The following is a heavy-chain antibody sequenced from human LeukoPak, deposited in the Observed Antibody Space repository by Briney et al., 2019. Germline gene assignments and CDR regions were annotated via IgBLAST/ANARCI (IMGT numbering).Heavy chain of an antibody. CDR3: ARGGGYEEYYYYGMDV. J-gene: IGHJ6*02. CDR1: GFSFSSYN. CDR2: ISYIDDST. D-gene: IGHD5-12*01. V-gene: IGHV3-21*01. Sequence: GGSLRLSCAASGFSFSSYNMIWVRQSPGKGLEWVSSISYIDDSTYYADSLKGRFTISRDNAKNSLYLQMHSLRAEDTAVYYCARGGGYEEYYYYGMDVWGQGTTVTVSS.